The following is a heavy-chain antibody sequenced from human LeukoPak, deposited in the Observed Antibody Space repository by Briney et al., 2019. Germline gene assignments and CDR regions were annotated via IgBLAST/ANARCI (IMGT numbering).Heavy chain of an antibody. V-gene: IGHV3-48*01. J-gene: IGHJ6*02. CDR3: AKDAWLYDFWSGYYHYYCYGMDV. CDR2: ISGSSGII. D-gene: IGHD3-3*01. CDR1: GFTFNTYT. Sequence: GGSLRLSCAASGFTFNTYTMNWVRQAPGKGLEWVSYISGSSGIIDYADSVRGRFTISRDKAKNSLYLQMNSLRAEDTAVYYCAKDAWLYDFWSGYYHYYCYGMDVWGQGTTVTVSS.